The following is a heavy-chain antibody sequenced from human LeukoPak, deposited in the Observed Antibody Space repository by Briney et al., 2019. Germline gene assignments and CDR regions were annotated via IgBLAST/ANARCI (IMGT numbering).Heavy chain of an antibody. CDR2: MNPNSGDT. CDR3: ARGLGSYDSSELTWPMISL. Sequence: GASVKVSCKASGYTFTGYYMHWVRQATGQGLEWMGWMNPNSGDTAYAQKFQGRISMTRSTSISTAYMELSSLRSEDTAVYYCARGLGSYDSSELTWPMISLWGQGTLVTVSS. D-gene: IGHD3-22*01. CDR1: GYTFTGYY. J-gene: IGHJ4*02. V-gene: IGHV1-8*02.